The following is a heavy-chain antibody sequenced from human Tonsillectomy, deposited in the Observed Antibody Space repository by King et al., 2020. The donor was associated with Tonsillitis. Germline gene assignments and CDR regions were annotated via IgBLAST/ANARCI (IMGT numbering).Heavy chain of an antibody. Sequence: VQLVESGGGVVQPGRSLRLSCAASGFTFSNYGMHWVRQAPGKGLEWVAVISYDGSDKYYADSVKGRFTISRDNSKNTPYLQMNSLRADDTAVYYCAKVDRMVRRVIITERYYCGMDVWGQGTTVTVSS. CDR3: AKVDRMVRRVIITERYYCGMDV. J-gene: IGHJ6*02. D-gene: IGHD3-10*01. CDR2: ISYDGSDK. V-gene: IGHV3-30*18. CDR1: GFTFSNYG.